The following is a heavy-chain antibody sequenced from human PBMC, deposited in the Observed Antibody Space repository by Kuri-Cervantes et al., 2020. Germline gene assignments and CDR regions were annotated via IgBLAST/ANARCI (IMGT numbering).Heavy chain of an antibody. V-gene: IGHV3-21*03. CDR2: ISGSGGNT. CDR3: ARVGVGAQIFDY. J-gene: IGHJ4*02. D-gene: IGHD1-26*01. CDR1: GFTFSSYA. Sequence: GESLKISCAASGFTFSSYAMSWVRQAPGKGLEWVSAISGSGGNTYYADSVKGRFTISRDNAKNSLYLQMNSLRAEDTAVYYCARVGVGAQIFDYWGQGTLVTVSS.